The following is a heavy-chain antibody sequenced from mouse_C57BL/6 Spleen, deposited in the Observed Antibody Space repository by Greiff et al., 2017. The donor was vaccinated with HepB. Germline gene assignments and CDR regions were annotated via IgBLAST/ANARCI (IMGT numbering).Heavy chain of an antibody. J-gene: IGHJ4*01. Sequence: QVQLQQSGAELVKPGASVKLSCKASGYTFTEYTIHWVKQRSGQGLEWIGWFYPGSGSIQYNEKFKDKATLTADKSSSTVYMERSRLTSEDSAVYCCARHEEVDYYGNYDYAMDYWGQGTSVTVSS. CDR3: ARHEEVDYYGNYDYAMDY. CDR1: GYTFTEYT. D-gene: IGHD2-1*01. V-gene: IGHV1-62-2*01. CDR2: FYPGSGSI.